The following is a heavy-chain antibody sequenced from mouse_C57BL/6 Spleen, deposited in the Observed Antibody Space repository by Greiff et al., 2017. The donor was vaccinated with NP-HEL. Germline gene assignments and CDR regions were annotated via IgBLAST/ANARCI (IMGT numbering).Heavy chain of an antibody. J-gene: IGHJ3*01. Sequence: QVQLKASGAELVKPGASVKLSCKASGYTFTSYWLHWVKQRPGRGLEWIGRIDPNSGGTKYNEKFKSKATLTVDKPSSTAYMQLSSLTSEDSAVYYCAIYDYDRVWFAYWGQVTLVTVSA. V-gene: IGHV1-72*01. CDR3: AIYDYDRVWFAY. CDR2: IDPNSGGT. CDR1: GYTFTSYW. D-gene: IGHD2-4*01.